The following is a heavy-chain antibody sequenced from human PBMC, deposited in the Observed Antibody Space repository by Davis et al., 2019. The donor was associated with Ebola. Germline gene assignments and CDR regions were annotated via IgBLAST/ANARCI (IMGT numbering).Heavy chain of an antibody. Sequence: GESLKISCAASGFTFSSYGMHWVRQAPDKGLEWVAFIRYDENKKDYADAVKGRFTISRDSSKNTLYLQMNSLRAEDTAVYYCARDVRAAAGTGDYWGQGTLVTVSS. CDR2: IRYDENKK. CDR3: ARDVRAAAGTGDY. V-gene: IGHV3-30*02. CDR1: GFTFSSYG. J-gene: IGHJ4*02. D-gene: IGHD6-13*01.